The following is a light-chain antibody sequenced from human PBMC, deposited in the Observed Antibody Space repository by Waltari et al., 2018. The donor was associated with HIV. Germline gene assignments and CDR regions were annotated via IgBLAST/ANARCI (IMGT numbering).Light chain of an antibody. CDR2: DNN. CDR1: NSKIGADYG. V-gene: IGLV1-40*01. J-gene: IGLJ2*01. CDR3: QSYDSGLGGV. Sequence: QSVLTQPPSVSGAPGQSVTIPCTGGNSKIGADYGVPWYRQLPGTAPKLLIYDNNNRPSGVPDRFSGSKSGTSASLAITGLQAEDEADYYCQSYDSGLGGVFGGGTKLIVL.